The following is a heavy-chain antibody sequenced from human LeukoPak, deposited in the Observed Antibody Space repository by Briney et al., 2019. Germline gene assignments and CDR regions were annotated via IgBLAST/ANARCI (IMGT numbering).Heavy chain of an antibody. CDR3: AREWRSGSSNWFDP. V-gene: IGHV4-31*03. Sequence: PSETLSLTCTVSDDSISSTNYFWSWIRQHPGKGLEWIGYIYYSGSIYYNPSLKSRVTISVDTSKNQFSLKLSSVTAADTAVYYCAREWRSGSSNWFDPWGQGTLVTVSS. CDR2: IYYSGSI. J-gene: IGHJ5*02. D-gene: IGHD3-10*01. CDR1: DDSISSTNYF.